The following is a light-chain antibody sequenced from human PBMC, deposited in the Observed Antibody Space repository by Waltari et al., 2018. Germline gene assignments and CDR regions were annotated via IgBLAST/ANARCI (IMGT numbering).Light chain of an antibody. CDR3: MQGLQSPT. CDR1: QNLLHSDGNTY. CDR2: WGS. V-gene: IGKV2-28*01. Sequence: DIVMTQSPLSLPVTPGEAASISCRSNQNLLHSDGNTYLDWYLQRPGQSPQLLIYWGSNRASGVPDRFSGSGSGTDFTLKISRVEADDVGIYYCMQGLQSPTFGGGTKVEIK. J-gene: IGKJ4*01.